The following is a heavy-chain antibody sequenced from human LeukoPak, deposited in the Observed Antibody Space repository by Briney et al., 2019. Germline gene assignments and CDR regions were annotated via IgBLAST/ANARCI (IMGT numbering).Heavy chain of an antibody. J-gene: IGHJ3*02. D-gene: IGHD3-10*02. CDR1: GFTFSSYE. Sequence: GGSLRLSCAASGFTFSSYEMNWVRQAPGKGLEWVSYISSSGSTIYYADSVKGRFTISRDNAKNSLYLQMNSLRAEDTAVYYCARGSYWPYYVEGAFDIWGQGTMVTVSS. CDR3: ARGSYWPYYVEGAFDI. CDR2: ISSSGSTI. V-gene: IGHV3-48*03.